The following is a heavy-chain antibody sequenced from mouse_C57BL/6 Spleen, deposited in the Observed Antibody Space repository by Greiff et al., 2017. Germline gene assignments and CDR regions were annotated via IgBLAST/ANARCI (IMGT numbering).Heavy chain of an antibody. CDR2: INPNNGGT. CDR3: ALYYGSSWDYAMDY. Sequence: EVQLQQSGPELVKPGASVKIPCQASGYTFTDYNMDWVKQSHGKSLEWIGDINPNNGGTIYNQKFKGKATLTVDKSSSTAYMELRSLTSEDTAGYYCALYYGSSWDYAMDYWGQGTSVTVSS. J-gene: IGHJ4*01. D-gene: IGHD1-1*01. CDR1: GYTFTDYN. V-gene: IGHV1-18*01.